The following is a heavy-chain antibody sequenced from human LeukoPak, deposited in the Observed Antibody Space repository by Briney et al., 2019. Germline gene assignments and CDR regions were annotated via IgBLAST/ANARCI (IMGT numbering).Heavy chain of an antibody. CDR2: INHSGST. D-gene: IGHD4-17*01. J-gene: IGHJ6*02. V-gene: IGHV4-34*01. CDR1: GGSFSGYY. Sequence: SETLSLTCAVYGGSFSGYYWSWIRQPPGKGLEWIGEINHSGSTNYNPSLKSRVTISVDMSKNQFSLKLNSVTAADTAVYYCARGDYGDYGMDVWGRGTPVTVSS. CDR3: ARGDYGDYGMDV.